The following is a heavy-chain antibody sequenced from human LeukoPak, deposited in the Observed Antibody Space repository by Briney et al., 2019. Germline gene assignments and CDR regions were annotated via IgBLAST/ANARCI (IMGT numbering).Heavy chain of an antibody. J-gene: IGHJ4*02. CDR1: GFTFSSYA. CDR2: ISISGGST. V-gene: IGHV3-23*01. Sequence: PGASLRLSCAASGFTFSSYAMSWVRQAPGKGLEWVPAISISGGSTYYADSVKGRFTISRDNSKNTLYLQMNSLRAEDTAVYYCAKRSPIVGATTRYFDYWGQGTLVTVSS. CDR3: AKRSPIVGATTRYFDY. D-gene: IGHD1-26*01.